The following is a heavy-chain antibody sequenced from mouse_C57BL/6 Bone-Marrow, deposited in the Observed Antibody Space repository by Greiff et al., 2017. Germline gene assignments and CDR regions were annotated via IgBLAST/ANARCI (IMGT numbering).Heavy chain of an antibody. CDR2: IYPGNSDT. V-gene: IGHV1-5*01. J-gene: IGHJ4*01. CDR3: TRWGKYDGYYYYAMDY. CDR1: GYTFTSYW. Sequence: EVKLVESGTVLARPGASVKMSCKTSGYTFTSYWMHWVKQRPGQGLEWIGAIYPGNSDTSYNQKFKGKDKLTAVTSASTAYMELSSLTNEDSAVYYCTRWGKYDGYYYYAMDYWGQGTSVTVSS. D-gene: IGHD2-3*01.